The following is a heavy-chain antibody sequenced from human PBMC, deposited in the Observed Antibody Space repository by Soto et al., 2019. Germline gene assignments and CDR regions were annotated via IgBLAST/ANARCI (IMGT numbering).Heavy chain of an antibody. CDR1: GGSISSGDYY. J-gene: IGHJ2*01. D-gene: IGHD2-21*02. CDR3: ARIYCGGDCYGGYFDL. CDR2: IYNSGST. V-gene: IGHV4-30-4*01. Sequence: HVQLQESGPGLVKPSQTLSLTCTVSGGSISSGDYYWNWIRQSPGKGLEWIGYIYNSGSTYYHPSLKSRLTISVDTSKNQFSLKLSSVTAADTAVYYCARIYCGGDCYGGYFDLWGRGTLVTVSS.